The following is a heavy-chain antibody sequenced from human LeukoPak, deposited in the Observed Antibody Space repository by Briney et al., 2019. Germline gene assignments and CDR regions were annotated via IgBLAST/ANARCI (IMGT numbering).Heavy chain of an antibody. D-gene: IGHD3-22*01. J-gene: IGHJ2*01. CDR1: GFTFDDYA. Sequence: GRSLRLSCAASGFTFDDYAMHWVRQAPGKGLEWVSGISWNSGSIGYADSVKGRFTISRDNAKNSLYLQMNSLRAEDTALYYCAKVYYDSSGYPLWYFDLWGRGTLVTVSS. CDR2: ISWNSGSI. CDR3: AKVYYDSSGYPLWYFDL. V-gene: IGHV3-9*01.